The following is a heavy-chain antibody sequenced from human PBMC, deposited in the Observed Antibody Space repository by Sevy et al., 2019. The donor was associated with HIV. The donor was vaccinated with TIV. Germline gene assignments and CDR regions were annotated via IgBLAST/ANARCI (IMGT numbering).Heavy chain of an antibody. D-gene: IGHD2-21*02. Sequence: SVNVSCKASGDTFRKYVISWVRQAPGQGLEWMGGIIPVYGTTNYAQKFQARVTFTADAPTSTVYMELSRLRSEDTAVYYCARDMTCGGDCYYFDNWGQGTLVTVSS. J-gene: IGHJ4*02. CDR1: GDTFRKYV. CDR2: IIPVYGTT. V-gene: IGHV1-69*13. CDR3: ARDMTCGGDCYYFDN.